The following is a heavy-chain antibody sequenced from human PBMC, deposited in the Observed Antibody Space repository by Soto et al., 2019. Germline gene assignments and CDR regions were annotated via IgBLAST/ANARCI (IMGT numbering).Heavy chain of an antibody. CDR3: AKDISTIFGVVIIPYYYYYGMDV. D-gene: IGHD3-3*01. V-gene: IGHV3-30*18. CDR1: GFTFSSYG. Sequence: GGSLRLSCAASGFTFSSYGMHWVRQAPGKGLEWVAVISYDGSNKYYADSVKGRFTISRDNSKNTLYLQMNSLRAEDTAVYYCAKDISTIFGVVIIPYYYYYGMDVWGQGTTVTVSS. CDR2: ISYDGSNK. J-gene: IGHJ6*02.